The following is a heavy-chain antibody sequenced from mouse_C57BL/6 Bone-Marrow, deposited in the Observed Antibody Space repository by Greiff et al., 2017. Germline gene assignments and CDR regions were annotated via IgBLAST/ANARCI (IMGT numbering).Heavy chain of an antibody. D-gene: IGHD1-1*01. CDR1: GFTFTDYY. J-gene: IGHJ4*01. V-gene: IGHV7-3*01. Sequence: VKLVESGGGLVQPGGSLSLSCAASGFTFTDYYMSWVRQPPGKALEWLGFIRNKANGYTTEYSASVKGRFTISRDNSQSILYLQMNALRAEDSATYYCASYYYGSSYYAMDYWGQGTSVTVSS. CDR2: IRNKANGYTT. CDR3: ASYYYGSSYYAMDY.